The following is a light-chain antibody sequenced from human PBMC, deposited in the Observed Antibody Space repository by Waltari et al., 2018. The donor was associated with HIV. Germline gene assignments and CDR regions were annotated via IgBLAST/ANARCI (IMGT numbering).Light chain of an antibody. Sequence: QSALTQPASVPGSPGQSITISCTGTGSDGGGYKYVSWYQQPPGKAPKLMIYDVSNRPSGVSYRFSGSKSGNTASLTISGLQAEDEADYYCSSYTTSSTWVFGGGTKLTVL. CDR2: DVS. J-gene: IGLJ3*02. CDR1: GSDGGGYKY. V-gene: IGLV2-14*01. CDR3: SSYTTSSTWV.